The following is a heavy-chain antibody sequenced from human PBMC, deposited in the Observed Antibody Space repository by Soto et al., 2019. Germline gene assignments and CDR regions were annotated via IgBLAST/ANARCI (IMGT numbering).Heavy chain of an antibody. Sequence: PSETLSLTCTVSCDSISSNYWWSWVRQPPGKGLEWIGEIYHSGTTNYNPSLKSRVTISVDKSQNQFSLKLTTVTAADTAVYYCARFSGIAAAGRTFLFDNWGQGTLVTVSS. D-gene: IGHD6-13*01. CDR2: IYHSGTT. CDR3: ARFSGIAAAGRTFLFDN. CDR1: CDSISSNYW. J-gene: IGHJ4*02. V-gene: IGHV4-4*02.